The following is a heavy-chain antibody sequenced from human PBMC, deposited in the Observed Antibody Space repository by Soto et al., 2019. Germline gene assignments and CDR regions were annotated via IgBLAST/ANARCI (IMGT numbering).Heavy chain of an antibody. J-gene: IGHJ3*02. CDR1: GFTFSSYA. V-gene: IGHV3-23*01. Sequence: EVQLLESGGGLVQPGGSLRLSCAASGFTFSSYAMSWVRQAPGKGLEWVSAISGSGGTTYYADSVKVRFTFSRDNSKNTLYLQINSLRAEDTAVYYCAKTANGWFSAFDIWGQGTMVTVSS. D-gene: IGHD6-19*01. CDR3: AKTANGWFSAFDI. CDR2: ISGSGGTT.